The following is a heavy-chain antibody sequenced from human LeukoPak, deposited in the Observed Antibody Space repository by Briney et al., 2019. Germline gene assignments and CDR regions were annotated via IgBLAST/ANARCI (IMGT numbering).Heavy chain of an antibody. V-gene: IGHV3-30-3*01. CDR1: GFTFSSYA. D-gene: IGHD3-3*02. Sequence: GGSLRLSCAASGFTFSSYAMHWVRQAPGKGLEWVAVISYDGSNKYYADSVKGRFTISRDNSKNTLYLQMNSLRAEDTAVYYCAKVALVPTVDYWGQGTLVTVSS. J-gene: IGHJ4*02. CDR3: AKVALVPTVDY. CDR2: ISYDGSNK.